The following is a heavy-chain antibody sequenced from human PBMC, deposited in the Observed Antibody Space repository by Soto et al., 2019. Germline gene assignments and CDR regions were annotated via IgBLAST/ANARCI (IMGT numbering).Heavy chain of an antibody. Sequence: GGSLRLSCAASGFTFSSYGMHWVRQAPGKGLEWVAVIWYDGSNKYYADSVKGRFTISRDNSKNTLYLQMNSLRAEDTAVYYCATAQGGYQYYYGMDVWGQGTTVTVSS. J-gene: IGHJ6*02. V-gene: IGHV3-33*01. CDR3: ATAQGGYQYYYGMDV. CDR2: IWYDGSNK. CDR1: GFTFSSYG. D-gene: IGHD3-22*01.